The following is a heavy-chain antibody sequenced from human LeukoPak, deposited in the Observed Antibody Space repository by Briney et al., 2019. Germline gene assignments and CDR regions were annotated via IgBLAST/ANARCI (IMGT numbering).Heavy chain of an antibody. J-gene: IGHJ3*01. CDR2: MNPNSGNT. CDR1: GYTFTSYD. Sequence: ASVKVSCKASGYTFTSYDINWVRQATGQGLEWMGWMNPNSGNTGYAQKFQGRVTITRNTSISTACMELSSLRSEDTAVYYCAREKTVTEDAFDVWGQGTMVTVSS. D-gene: IGHD4-17*01. CDR3: AREKTVTEDAFDV. V-gene: IGHV1-8*03.